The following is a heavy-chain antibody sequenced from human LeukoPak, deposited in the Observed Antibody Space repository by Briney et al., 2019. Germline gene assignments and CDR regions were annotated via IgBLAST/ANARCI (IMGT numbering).Heavy chain of an antibody. CDR3: ARDKTYDSSGPEDY. V-gene: IGHV3-30-3*01. CDR1: GFTSSSYA. CDR2: ISYDGSNK. Sequence: GGSLRLSCAASGFTSSSYAMHWVRQAPGKGLEWVAVISYDGSNKYYADSVKGRFTISRDNSKNTLYLQMNSLRAEDTAVYYCARDKTYDSSGPEDYWGQGTLVTVSS. D-gene: IGHD3-22*01. J-gene: IGHJ4*02.